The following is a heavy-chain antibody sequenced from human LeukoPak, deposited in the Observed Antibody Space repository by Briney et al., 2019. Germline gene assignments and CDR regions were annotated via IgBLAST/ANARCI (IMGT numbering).Heavy chain of an antibody. CDR1: GFSFSDHY. CDR3: TGGRSDRGYYGFDV. V-gene: IGHV3-72*01. J-gene: IGHJ6*02. CDR2: IRNKARSYTT. Sequence: PGGSLRLSCAASGFSFSDHYMDWVRQAPGQGLEWVGRIRNKARSYTTEYAASVTDRFTISRDDSKNSLYLQMNSLTIEDTAVYYCTGGRSDRGYYGFDVWGQGTTVIVSS.